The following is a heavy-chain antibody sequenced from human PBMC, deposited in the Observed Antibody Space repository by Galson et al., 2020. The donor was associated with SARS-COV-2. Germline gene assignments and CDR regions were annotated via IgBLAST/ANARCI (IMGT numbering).Heavy chain of an antibody. V-gene: IGHV1-2*02. D-gene: IGHD2-8*01. CDR3: ARDQYCTNGLCYQVLGY. CDR2: INPNSGGT. CDR1: GYTLTGYY. J-gene: IGHJ4*02. Sequence: ASVKVSCKASGYTLTGYYLHWVRQPPGQGLEWMGWINPNSGGTNYEQKFQGRDTMTRDTSISTAYMELSRLRSDDTAVYYCARDQYCTNGLCYQVLGYWGQGTLVIVSS.